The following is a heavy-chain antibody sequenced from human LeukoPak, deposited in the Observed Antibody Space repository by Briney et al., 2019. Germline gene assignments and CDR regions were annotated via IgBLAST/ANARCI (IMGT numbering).Heavy chain of an antibody. CDR3: ARQQLSQLYYFDY. CDR2: IYHSGST. Sequence: PSGTLSLTCGVSGGSISSTNWWSWVRQPPGKGLEWIGEIYHSGSTNYNPSLKSRVTISVDTSKNQFSLKLSSVTAADTAVYYCARQQLSQLYYFDYWGQGTLVTVSS. J-gene: IGHJ4*02. D-gene: IGHD6-13*01. V-gene: IGHV4-4*02. CDR1: GGSISSTNW.